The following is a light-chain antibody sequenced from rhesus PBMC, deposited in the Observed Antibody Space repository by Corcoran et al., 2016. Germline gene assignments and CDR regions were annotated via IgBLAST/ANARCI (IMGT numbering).Light chain of an antibody. J-gene: IGKJ3*01. CDR3: QQYNNWNT. CDR2: GAS. Sequence: EIVMTQSPATLSLSPGERATLSCRASQSVSSYVAWYQQKPEQAPRLLIYGASSRAPGIPERFSGSGSGTDFTLIISSLEPEDVGVSYCQQYNNWNTFGPGTKLDIK. V-gene: IGKV3S9*01. CDR1: QSVSSY.